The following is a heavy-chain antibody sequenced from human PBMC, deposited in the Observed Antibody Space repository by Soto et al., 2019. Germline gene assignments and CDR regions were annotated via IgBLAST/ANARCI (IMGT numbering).Heavy chain of an antibody. CDR3: AGSYCSGGSCYFFGRSFDY. J-gene: IGHJ4*02. CDR2: IYYSGST. D-gene: IGHD2-15*01. Sequence: QVQLQESGPGLVKPSQTLSLTCTVSGGSISSGGYYWSWIRQHPGKGLEWIGYIYYSGSTYYNPSLKSRVTIYVDTSKNQFSLKLSSVTAADTAVYYCAGSYCSGGSCYFFGRSFDYWGQGTLVTVSS. CDR1: GGSISSGGYY. V-gene: IGHV4-31*03.